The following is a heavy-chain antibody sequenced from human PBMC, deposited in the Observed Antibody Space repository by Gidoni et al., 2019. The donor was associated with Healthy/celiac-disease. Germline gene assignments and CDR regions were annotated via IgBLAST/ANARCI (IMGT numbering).Heavy chain of an antibody. D-gene: IGHD6-19*01. CDR2: IYYSGST. V-gene: IGHV4-31*02. J-gene: IGHJ5*02. Sequence: YIYYSGSTYYNPSLKSRVTISVDTSKNQFSLKLSSVTAADTAVYYCASKKYADTNGSGWLNWFDPWGQGTLVTVSS. CDR3: ASKKYADTNGSGWLNWFDP.